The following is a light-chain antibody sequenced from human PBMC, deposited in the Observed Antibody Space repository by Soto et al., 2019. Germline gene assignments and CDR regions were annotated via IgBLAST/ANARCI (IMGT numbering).Light chain of an antibody. CDR2: GNV. Sequence: QSVLTQPPSVSGAPGQRVTISCTGSSSNIGAGFDVPWYQQLPGTAPKLLIYGNVDRPSGVPDRFSGSQSGTSASLAITGLQAEDEADYYCQSYDSSLSGYVFGTGTKLTVL. CDR3: QSYDSSLSGYV. CDR1: SSNIGAGFD. V-gene: IGLV1-40*01. J-gene: IGLJ1*01.